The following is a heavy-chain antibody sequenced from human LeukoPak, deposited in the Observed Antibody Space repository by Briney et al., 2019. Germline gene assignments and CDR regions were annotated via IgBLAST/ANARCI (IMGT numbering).Heavy chain of an antibody. D-gene: IGHD3-10*01. J-gene: IGHJ6*03. Sequence: SETLSLTCIVSGGSIRSYYWSWIRQPPGKGLEYIGYISYSGSTNYNPSLKSRVTISVDTSKNQFSLKLSSVTAADTAVYYCARARFGVDYYYYYMDVWGKGTTVTVSS. CDR1: GGSIRSYY. CDR2: ISYSGST. V-gene: IGHV4-59*01. CDR3: ARARFGVDYYYYYMDV.